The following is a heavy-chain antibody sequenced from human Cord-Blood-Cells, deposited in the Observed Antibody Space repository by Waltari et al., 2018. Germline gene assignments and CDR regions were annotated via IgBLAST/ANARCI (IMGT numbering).Heavy chain of an antibody. V-gene: IGHV1-69*06. J-gene: IGHJ2*01. D-gene: IGHD4-4*01. Sequence: VRQAPGQGLEWMGGIIPIFGTANYAQKFQGRVTITADKSTSTAYMELSSLRSEDTAVYYCARVTTVTWYFDLWGRGTLVTVSS. CDR3: ARVTTVTWYFDL. CDR2: IIPIFGTA.